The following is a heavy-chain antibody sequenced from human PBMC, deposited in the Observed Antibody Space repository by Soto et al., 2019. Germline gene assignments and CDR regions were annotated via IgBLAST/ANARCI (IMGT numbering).Heavy chain of an antibody. Sequence: GGSLRLSCAASGFTFDDYGMSWVRQAPGKGLEWVSGINWNGGSTGYADYVKGRFTISRDNAKNSLYLQMNSLRAEDTALYYCSRSWPRSSKYYFDYWGQGTLVTVSS. D-gene: IGHD6-13*01. CDR1: GFTFDDYG. CDR3: SRSWPRSSKYYFDY. V-gene: IGHV3-20*04. CDR2: INWNGGST. J-gene: IGHJ4*02.